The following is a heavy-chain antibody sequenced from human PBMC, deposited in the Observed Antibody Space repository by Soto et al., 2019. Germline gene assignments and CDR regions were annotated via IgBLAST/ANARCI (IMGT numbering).Heavy chain of an antibody. CDR3: AKEKSPLDYGDASIDY. CDR1: GFTFRSYG. Sequence: GGSLRLSCAASGFTFRSYGMRWVRQAPGKGLEWVTIISYDGSNKYYADSVKGRFTISRDNSKNTLYLQMNNLRAEDTAEYYCAKEKSPLDYGDASIDYWGQGTLVTVSS. J-gene: IGHJ4*02. V-gene: IGHV3-30*18. D-gene: IGHD4-17*01. CDR2: ISYDGSNK.